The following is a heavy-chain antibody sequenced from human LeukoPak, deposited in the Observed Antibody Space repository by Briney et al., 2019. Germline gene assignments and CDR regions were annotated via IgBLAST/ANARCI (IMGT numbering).Heavy chain of an antibody. D-gene: IGHD2-2*01. CDR2: ISYDGSNK. Sequence: GGSLRLSCAASGFTFSSYGMHWVRLAPGKGLEWVAVISYDGSNKYYADSVKGRFTISRDNSKNTLYLQMNSLRAEDTAVYYCAKVGICSSTSCSDYWGQGTLVTVSS. CDR1: GFTFSSYG. V-gene: IGHV3-30*18. J-gene: IGHJ4*02. CDR3: AKVGICSSTSCSDY.